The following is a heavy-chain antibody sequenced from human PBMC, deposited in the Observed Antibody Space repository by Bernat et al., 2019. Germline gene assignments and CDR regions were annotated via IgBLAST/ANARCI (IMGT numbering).Heavy chain of an antibody. V-gene: IGHV4-34*01. Sequence: QVQLQQWGAGLLKPSETLSLTCAVYGGSFSGYYWSWIRQPPGKGLEWIGEINHSGSTNYNPSLKSRVTISVDTSKNQFSLKLSSVTAADTAVYYCARVSPYYDFWSGYYSSNWFDPWGQGTLVTVSS. CDR1: GGSFSGYY. J-gene: IGHJ5*02. D-gene: IGHD3-3*01. CDR2: INHSGST. CDR3: ARVSPYYDFWSGYYSSNWFDP.